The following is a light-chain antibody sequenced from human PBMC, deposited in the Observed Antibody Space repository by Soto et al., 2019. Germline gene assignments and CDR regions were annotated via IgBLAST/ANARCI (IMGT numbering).Light chain of an antibody. Sequence: EIVMAQSPATLSVSPGERATLSCRASQSVSSNLAWYQQKRGQAPRLLIYGASSRATGIPARFSGSGSGTEFTLTIGSLQSDDFAVYYCQQYHNWPTFGQGTKVDIK. J-gene: IGKJ1*01. CDR3: QQYHNWPT. V-gene: IGKV3-15*01. CDR1: QSVSSN. CDR2: GAS.